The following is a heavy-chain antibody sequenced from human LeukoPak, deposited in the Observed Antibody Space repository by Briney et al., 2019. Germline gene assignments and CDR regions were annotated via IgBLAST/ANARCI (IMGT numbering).Heavy chain of an antibody. CDR2: IIPIFGTA. Sequence: ASVKVSCKASGGTFSSYAISWVRQAPGRGLEWMGRIIPIFGTANYAQKFQGRVTITTDESTSTAYMELSSLRSEDTAVYYCARDRENSGYDEDFDYWGQGTLVTVSS. CDR1: GGTFSSYA. J-gene: IGHJ4*02. CDR3: ARDRENSGYDEDFDY. V-gene: IGHV1-69*05. D-gene: IGHD5-12*01.